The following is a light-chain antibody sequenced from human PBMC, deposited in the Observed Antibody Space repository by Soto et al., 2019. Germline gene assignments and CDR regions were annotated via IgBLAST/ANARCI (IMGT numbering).Light chain of an antibody. J-gene: IGLJ1*01. V-gene: IGLV2-14*01. CDR1: SSDVGGYNS. Sequence: QSALTQPASVSGSPGQSITISCTGTSSDVGGYNSVSWYRQDPGKAPKLMIYDVTNRPSGVSNRFSGSKSGNTASLTISGLQAQDEADYYCSSFTSDITYVFGTGTQLPVL. CDR3: SSFTSDITYV. CDR2: DVT.